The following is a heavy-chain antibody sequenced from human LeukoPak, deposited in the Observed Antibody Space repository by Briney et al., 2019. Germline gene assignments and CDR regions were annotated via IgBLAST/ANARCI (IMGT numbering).Heavy chain of an antibody. V-gene: IGHV1-69*13. J-gene: IGHJ4*02. Sequence: SVKVSCKASGGTFSSYAISWVRQAPGQGLEWMGGIIPIFGTANYAQKFQGRVTITADESTSTAYMELSSLRSEDTAVYYCASALYDSSGYYPRDNYFFDYWGQGTLVTVSS. CDR1: GGTFSSYA. D-gene: IGHD3-22*01. CDR2: IIPIFGTA. CDR3: ASALYDSSGYYPRDNYFFDY.